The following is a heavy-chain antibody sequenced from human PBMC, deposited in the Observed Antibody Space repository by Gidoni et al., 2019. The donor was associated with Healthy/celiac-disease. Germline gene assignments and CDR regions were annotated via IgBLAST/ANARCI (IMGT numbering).Heavy chain of an antibody. V-gene: IGHV3-23*01. Sequence: EVQLLESGGGLVQPRGSLRLSCAASGVTFSSYAMSLVRQAPGKGLEWVSAISGSGGSTYYADSVKGRFTISRDNSKNTLYLQMHSLRAEDTAVYYCAKDTGLGYWGQGTLVTVSS. CDR2: ISGSGGST. CDR1: GVTFSSYA. J-gene: IGHJ4*02. D-gene: IGHD4-17*01. CDR3: AKDTGLGY.